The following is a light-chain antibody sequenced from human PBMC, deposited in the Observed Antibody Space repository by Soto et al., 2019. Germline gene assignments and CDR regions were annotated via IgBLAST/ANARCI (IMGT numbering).Light chain of an antibody. CDR2: GAS. CDR3: VQNYSFPFT. CDR1: QDIRNA. J-gene: IGKJ3*01. Sequence: ATQMTQSPSSLSASVGDRVTISCRASQDIRNALGWYQQKSGEAPNLLIFGASTLQVGVPSRFSGSGSGTHFSLTISSLQPEDFATYYCVQNYSFPFTVGPGTKVDVK. V-gene: IGKV1-6*01.